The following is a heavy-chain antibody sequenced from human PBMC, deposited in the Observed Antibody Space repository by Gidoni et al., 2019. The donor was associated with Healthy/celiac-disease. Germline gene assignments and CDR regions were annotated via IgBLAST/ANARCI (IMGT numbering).Heavy chain of an antibody. J-gene: IGHJ4*02. Sequence: QVQLVQSGAEVKKPGASVKVACPASGYTFTRDGITWVRQGPGQGLEWMGWISAYNGNTNDAQKLQGRVTMTTDTSTSTAYMELRSLRSDDTAVYYCARGPLVGDHDYWGQGTLVTVSS. CDR2: ISAYNGNT. V-gene: IGHV1-18*04. D-gene: IGHD1-26*01. CDR1: GYTFTRDG. CDR3: ARGPLVGDHDY.